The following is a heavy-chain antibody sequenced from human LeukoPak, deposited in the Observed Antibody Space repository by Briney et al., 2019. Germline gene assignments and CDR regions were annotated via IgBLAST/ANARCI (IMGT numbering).Heavy chain of an antibody. V-gene: IGHV4-34*01. CDR1: GGSFSGYY. J-gene: IGHJ4*02. Sequence: SETLSLTCAVYGGSFSGYYWSWIRHPPGKGLEWIGEINHSGSTNYNPSLTNRVTMSVDTSKNQFSLKLSSVTAADTAVYYCARSRNRFDYWGQGTLVTVSS. CDR3: ARSRNRFDY. CDR2: INHSGST. D-gene: IGHD1-14*01.